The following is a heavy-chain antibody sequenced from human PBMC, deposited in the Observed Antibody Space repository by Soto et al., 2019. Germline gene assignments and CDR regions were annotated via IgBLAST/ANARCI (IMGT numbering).Heavy chain of an antibody. CDR1: GGTFSSYA. D-gene: IGHD3-16*02. Sequence: GASVKVSCKSSGGTFSSYAISWVRQAPGQGLEWMGGIIPIFGTANYAQKFQGRVTITADESTSTAYMELSSLRSEDTAVYYCASGPVEMAIVYYFDYWGQGTLVTVSS. CDR2: IIPIFGTA. CDR3: ASGPVEMAIVYYFDY. J-gene: IGHJ4*02. V-gene: IGHV1-69*13.